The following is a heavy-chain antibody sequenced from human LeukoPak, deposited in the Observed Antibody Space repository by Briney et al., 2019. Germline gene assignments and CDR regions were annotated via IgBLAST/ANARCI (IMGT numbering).Heavy chain of an antibody. V-gene: IGHV1-69*13. J-gene: IGHJ3*02. D-gene: IGHD2-2*01. CDR1: GGTFSSYA. Sequence: SVKVSCKASGGTFSSYAISWVRQAPGQGLEWMGGIIPIFGTANYAQKFQGRVTITADESTSTAYMELSSLRSDDTAVYYCTRVVLSSTAFDIWGQGTMVTVSS. CDR3: TRVVLSSTAFDI. CDR2: IIPIFGTA.